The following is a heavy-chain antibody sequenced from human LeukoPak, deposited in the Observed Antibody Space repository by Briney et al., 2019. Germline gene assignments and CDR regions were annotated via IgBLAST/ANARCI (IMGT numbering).Heavy chain of an antibody. V-gene: IGHV3-21*04. CDR1: AFSLNAYN. J-gene: IGHJ4*02. CDR2: ISYTGTYI. Sequence: GGSLRLSCAASAFSLNAYNRNWVRQAPGKGLEWVSSISYTGTYIYYADSVKGRFTISRDSAQNSLYLQMNSLRAEDTAIYYCVRDRGTYRPIDYWGQGTLVTVSS. D-gene: IGHD1-26*01. CDR3: VRDRGTYRPIDY.